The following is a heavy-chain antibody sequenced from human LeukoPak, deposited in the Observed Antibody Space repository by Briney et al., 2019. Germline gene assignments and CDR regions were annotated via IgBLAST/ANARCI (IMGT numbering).Heavy chain of an antibody. Sequence: GGSLRLSCAASGFTFSSYDMHWVRQAPGKGLEYVSTISSNGGKTNYANSVKGRFTISRDNSKNTLYLQMNSLRAEDTAVYYCAKDDWGPFYFDYWGQGTLVTVSS. CDR1: GFTFSSYD. V-gene: IGHV3-64*01. J-gene: IGHJ4*02. D-gene: IGHD7-27*01. CDR3: AKDDWGPFYFDY. CDR2: ISSNGGKT.